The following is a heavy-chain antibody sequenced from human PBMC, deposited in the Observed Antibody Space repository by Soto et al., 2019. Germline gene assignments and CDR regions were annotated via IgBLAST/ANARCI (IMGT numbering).Heavy chain of an antibody. D-gene: IGHD3-3*01. CDR3: ARDRFSLTTYWFDP. V-gene: IGHV1-69*13. J-gene: IGHJ5*02. CDR1: GGTFSSYA. Sequence: GASVKVSCKASGGTFSSYAISWVRQAPGQGLEWMGGIIPIFGTANYAQKFQGRVTITADESTSTAYMELSSLRSEDTAVYYCARDRFSLTTYWFDPWGQGTLVTVSS. CDR2: IIPIFGTA.